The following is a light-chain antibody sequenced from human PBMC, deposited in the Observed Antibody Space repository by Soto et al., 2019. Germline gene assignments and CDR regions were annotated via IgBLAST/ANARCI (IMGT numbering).Light chain of an antibody. CDR2: DAS. CDR1: QSIGTL. CDR3: QQFKTFPIT. J-gene: IGKJ5*01. V-gene: IGKV1-5*01. Sequence: DSQMTQSPYTLSASLGAKVTITCRASQSIGTLVAWYQKTPGRAPNLLIYDASSLQSGVPSRFSGSGSGTEFTLTISSLQPDDFATYFCQQFKTFPITSGQGTRLEIK.